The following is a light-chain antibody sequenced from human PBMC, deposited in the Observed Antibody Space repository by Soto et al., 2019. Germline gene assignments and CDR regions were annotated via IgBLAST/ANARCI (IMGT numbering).Light chain of an antibody. CDR1: QNVRSN. CDR2: DAS. J-gene: IGKJ4*01. CDR3: HQYNNWPPVT. V-gene: IGKV3-15*01. Sequence: EVVMTQSPGTLSVSPGERATLSCRASQNVRSNLAWYQQKVGQVPRLLIRDASTRATAVPDRFSGSGSGTEFTLTNSSLQYEDSGVYYCHQYNNWPPVTFGGGTKVQIK.